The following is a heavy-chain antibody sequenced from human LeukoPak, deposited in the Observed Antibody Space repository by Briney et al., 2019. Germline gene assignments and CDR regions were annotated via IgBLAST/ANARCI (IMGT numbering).Heavy chain of an antibody. Sequence: SETLSLTCAVYGGSFSGYYWSWIRQPPGKGLEWIGEINHSGSTNYNPSLKSRVTISVDTSKNQFSLKLSSVTAADTAVYYCARGVLGMYYYYYYGMDVWGKGTTVTVSS. J-gene: IGHJ6*04. CDR2: INHSGST. CDR3: ARGVLGMYYYYYYGMDV. CDR1: GGSFSGYY. V-gene: IGHV4-34*01. D-gene: IGHD2-8*01.